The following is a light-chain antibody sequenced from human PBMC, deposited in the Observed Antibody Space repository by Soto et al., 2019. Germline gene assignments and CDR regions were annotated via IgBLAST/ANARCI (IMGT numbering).Light chain of an antibody. J-gene: IGLJ1*01. Sequence: QSALTQPASVSGSPGQSITISCTGTSSDVGGYDYVSWYQLHPGKAPKLMVFEVSNRPSGVSYRFSGSKSGNTASLTISGRQAEDEDDYFCSSYSISTAYLFGTGTKLTVL. CDR3: SSYSISTAYL. CDR1: SSDVGGYDY. CDR2: EVS. V-gene: IGLV2-14*01.